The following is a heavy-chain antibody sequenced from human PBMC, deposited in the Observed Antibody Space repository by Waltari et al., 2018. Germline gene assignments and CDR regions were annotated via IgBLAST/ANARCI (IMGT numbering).Heavy chain of an antibody. V-gene: IGHV4-4*07. Sequence: QVQLQESRPKVVKPSETLSLSCTVSGGSINSYDSSWIKQAAGKGLEWIGRFYSIGNGIYHPHVNGRVTLSAKPSKRQRSLSWYGVTGADTAVYYCARDKGRDDSDWFEPVGQGILVTVSS. CDR3: ARDKGRDDSDWFEP. CDR2: FYSIGNG. CDR1: GGSINSYD. J-gene: IGHJ5*02. D-gene: IGHD3-10*01.